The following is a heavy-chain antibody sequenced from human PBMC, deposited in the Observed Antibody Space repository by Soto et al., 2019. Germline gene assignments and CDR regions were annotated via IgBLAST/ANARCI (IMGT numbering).Heavy chain of an antibody. D-gene: IGHD3-10*01. Sequence: QVQLQESGPGLVKPSQTLSLTCTVSGVPITSGRYYWSWLRQLPGMGLEWIGSIYYTGSTHNNPSLESRLTISLDTSKNHFSLMLTSVTAADTAVYFCASRHPFSHGSFDWWGQGALATVAS. CDR1: GVPITSGRYY. CDR3: ASRHPFSHGSFDW. V-gene: IGHV4-31*03. CDR2: IYYTGST. J-gene: IGHJ4*02.